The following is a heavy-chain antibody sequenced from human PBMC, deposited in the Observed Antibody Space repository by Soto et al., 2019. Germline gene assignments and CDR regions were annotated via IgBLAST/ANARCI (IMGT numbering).Heavy chain of an antibody. J-gene: IGHJ5*02. Sequence: QVQLQASGQGVVKPSETLSLSCSVSGGSISKFYWSWIRKTAGKGLEWMGRVYATGTTDYNPSLRSRVTMSVDISKKTFSLRLTSVTAADTGVYYCVRDGSKTLRDWFDPWGQGKLVTVSS. CDR1: GGSISKFY. CDR2: VYATGTT. CDR3: VRDGSKTLRDWFDP. V-gene: IGHV4-4*07.